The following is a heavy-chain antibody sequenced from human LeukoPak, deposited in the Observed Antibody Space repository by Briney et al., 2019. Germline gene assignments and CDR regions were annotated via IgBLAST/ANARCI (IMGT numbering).Heavy chain of an antibody. CDR1: GFTFSSYE. CDR2: ISSSGSTI. J-gene: IGHJ6*03. D-gene: IGHD3-16*02. Sequence: PGGSLRLSCAASGFTFSSYEMNWVRQAPGKGLEWVSYISSSGSTIYYADSVKGRFTISRDNAKNSLYLQMNSLRAEDTAVYYCARVAYDYVWGSYRYYYYYMDVWGKGTTVTISS. CDR3: ARVAYDYVWGSYRYYYYYMDV. V-gene: IGHV3-48*03.